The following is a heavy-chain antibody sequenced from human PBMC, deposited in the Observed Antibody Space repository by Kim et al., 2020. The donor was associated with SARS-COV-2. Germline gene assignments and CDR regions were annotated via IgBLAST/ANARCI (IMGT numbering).Heavy chain of an antibody. CDR1: GFTFTSSA. CDR3: AAVINLEYSSYGFDY. V-gene: IGHV1-58*01. D-gene: IGHD6-6*01. Sequence: SVKVSCKASGFTFTSSAVQWVRQARGQRLEWIGWIVVGSGNTNYAQKFQERVTITRDMSTSTAYMELSSLRSEDTAVYYCAAVINLEYSSYGFDYWGQGTLVTVSS. CDR2: IVVGSGNT. J-gene: IGHJ4*02.